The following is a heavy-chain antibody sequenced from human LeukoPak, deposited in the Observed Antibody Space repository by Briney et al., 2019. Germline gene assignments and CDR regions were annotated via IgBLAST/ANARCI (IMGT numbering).Heavy chain of an antibody. V-gene: IGHV3-30*18. CDR1: GFTFSSYG. J-gene: IGHJ4*02. Sequence: RSLRLSCAASGFTFSSYGMHWVRQAPGKGLEWVAVISYDGSNKYYADSVKGRFTISRDNSKNTLYLQMNSLRAEDTAVYYCAKELIVGAGDYWGQGTLVTVSS. D-gene: IGHD1-26*01. CDR2: ISYDGSNK. CDR3: AKELIVGAGDY.